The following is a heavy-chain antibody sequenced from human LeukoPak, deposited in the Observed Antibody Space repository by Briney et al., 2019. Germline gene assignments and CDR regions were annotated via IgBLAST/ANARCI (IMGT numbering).Heavy chain of an antibody. D-gene: IGHD3-3*01. CDR3: ARSTKTYDFWSGWSYYMDV. Sequence: KSSETLSLTCAVYGGSFSGYYWSWIRQPPGKGLEWIGEINHSGSTNYNPSLKSRVIISIDTSKNQFSLKLSSVTAADTAVYYCARSTKTYDFWSGWSYYMDVWGKGTTVTVSS. V-gene: IGHV4-34*01. CDR2: INHSGST. CDR1: GGSFSGYY. J-gene: IGHJ6*03.